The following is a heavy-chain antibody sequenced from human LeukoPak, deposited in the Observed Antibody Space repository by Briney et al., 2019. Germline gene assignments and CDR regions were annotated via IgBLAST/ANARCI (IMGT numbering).Heavy chain of an antibody. CDR1: GSSIDSGYY. Sequence: SETLSLTCAVSGSSIDSGYYWGWIRPPPGKGLEWIGYIYHSGSTYYNPSLKSRVTISVDTSKNQFSLKLSSVTAAGTAVYYCARAPLGPDAFDIWGQGTMVIVSS. CDR2: IYHSGST. V-gene: IGHV4-38-2*01. J-gene: IGHJ3*02. CDR3: ARAPLGPDAFDI.